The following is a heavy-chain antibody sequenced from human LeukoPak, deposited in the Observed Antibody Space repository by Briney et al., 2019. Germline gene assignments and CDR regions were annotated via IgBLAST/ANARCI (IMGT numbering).Heavy chain of an antibody. CDR3: ARDSRIAAARYNWFDP. CDR1: GYTFTGYY. CDR2: INPNSGGT. D-gene: IGHD6-13*01. J-gene: IGHJ5*02. V-gene: IGHV1-2*02. Sequence: ASVKVSCKASGYTFTGYYMHWVRQAPGQGLGWMGWINPNSGGTNYAQKFQGRVTMTRDTSISTAYMELSRLRSDDTAVYYCARDSRIAAARYNWFDPWGQGTLVTVSS.